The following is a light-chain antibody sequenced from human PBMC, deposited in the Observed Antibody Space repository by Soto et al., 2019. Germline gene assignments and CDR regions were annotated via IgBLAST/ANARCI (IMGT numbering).Light chain of an antibody. J-gene: IGLJ1*01. CDR1: SSNIGNNA. CDR3: AAWDDSLNGYV. Sequence: QSVLTQPPSVSEAPRQMVTISCSGSSSNIGNNAVNWYQQLPGKAPKLLIYYDDLLPSGVSDRFSGSKSGTSASLAISGLQSEDEADYYCAAWDDSLNGYVFGTGTKATVL. V-gene: IGLV1-36*01. CDR2: YDD.